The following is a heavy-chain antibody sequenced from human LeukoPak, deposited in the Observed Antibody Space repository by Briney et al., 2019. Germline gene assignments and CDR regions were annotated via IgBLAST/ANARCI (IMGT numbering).Heavy chain of an antibody. V-gene: IGHV3-23*01. D-gene: IGHD3-10*01. CDR3: ARAVLAGYYGMDV. CDR1: GFTFSNEW. Sequence: GGSLRLSCAASGFTFSNEWMSWVRQAPGKGLEWVSAISGSGGSTYYADSVKGRFTISRDNSKNTLYLQMNSLRAEDTAVYYCARAVLAGYYGMDVWGQGTTVTVSS. CDR2: ISGSGGST. J-gene: IGHJ6*02.